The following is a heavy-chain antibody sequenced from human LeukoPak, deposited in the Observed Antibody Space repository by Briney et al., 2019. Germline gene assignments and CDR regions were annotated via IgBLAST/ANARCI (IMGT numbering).Heavy chain of an antibody. CDR1: GFTVSSNY. D-gene: IGHD2-15*01. CDR3: AREYCSGGSCYGIWY. Sequence: GGSLRLSCAASGFTVSSNYMSWVRQAPGKGLEWVSVIYSGGSTYYADSVKGRFTISRDNSKNTLYLQMNSLRAEDTAVYYCAREYCSGGSCYGIWYWGQGTLVTVSS. V-gene: IGHV3-66*01. CDR2: IYSGGST. J-gene: IGHJ4*02.